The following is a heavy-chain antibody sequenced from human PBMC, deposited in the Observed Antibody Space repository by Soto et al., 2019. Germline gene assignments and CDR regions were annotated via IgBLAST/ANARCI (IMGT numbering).Heavy chain of an antibody. CDR3: ANLRDFVVQPAGILDY. J-gene: IGHJ4*02. V-gene: IGHV3-23*01. D-gene: IGHD1-1*01. Sequence: EVQLLESGGGLVQPGGSLRLTCAASGFTFSSYGISWIRLSPGKGLEWVSVISGGGDTTYYTPSVKGRFTISRDDFTNTLYLQMNCMRTEDAAIYYCANLRDFVVQPAGILDYWGPGTLVTVSS. CDR2: ISGGGDTT. CDR1: GFTFSSYG.